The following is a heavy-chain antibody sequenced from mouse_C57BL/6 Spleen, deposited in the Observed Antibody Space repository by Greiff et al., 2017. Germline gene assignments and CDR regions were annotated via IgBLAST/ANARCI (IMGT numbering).Heavy chain of an antibody. V-gene: IGHV1-69*01. Sequence: VQLQQPGAALVMPGASVKLSCKASGYTFTSYWMHWVKQRPGQGLEWIGEIDPSDSYTNYNQKFKGKSTLTVDKSSSTAYMQLSSLTSEDSAVYYCARGGTHSSAFAYWGQGTLVTVSA. CDR1: GYTFTSYW. CDR3: ARGGTHSSAFAY. D-gene: IGHD3-2*02. J-gene: IGHJ3*01. CDR2: IDPSDSYT.